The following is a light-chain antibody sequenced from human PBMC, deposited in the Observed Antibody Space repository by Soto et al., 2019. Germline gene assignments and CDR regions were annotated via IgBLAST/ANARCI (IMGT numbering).Light chain of an antibody. CDR2: EVS. V-gene: IGLV2-14*01. CDR1: SSDVGGYNY. CDR3: SSYTSSNTYV. Sequence: QSALTQPASVSGSPGQSITISCTGTSSDVGGYNYVSWYQHHPGKAPKLMIYEVSNRPSGVSNRFSGSKSVNTASLTISGLQAEDEADYYCSSYTSSNTYVFGTGTQLTVL. J-gene: IGLJ1*01.